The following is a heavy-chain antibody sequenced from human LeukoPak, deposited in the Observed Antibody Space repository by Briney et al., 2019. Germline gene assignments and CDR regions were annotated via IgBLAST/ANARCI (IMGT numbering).Heavy chain of an antibody. Sequence: SETLSLTCAVYGGSFSGYYWSWIRQPPGKGLEWIGEINHSGSTNYNPSLKSRVTISVDTSKNQFSLKLSSVTAADTAVYYCARSRYVDWYFDLWGRGTLVTVSS. J-gene: IGHJ2*01. CDR3: ARSRYVDWYFDL. CDR2: INHSGST. V-gene: IGHV4-34*01. D-gene: IGHD5-12*01. CDR1: GGSFSGYY.